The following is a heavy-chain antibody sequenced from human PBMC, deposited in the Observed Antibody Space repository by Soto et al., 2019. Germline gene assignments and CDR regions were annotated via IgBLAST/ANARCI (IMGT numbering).Heavy chain of an antibody. J-gene: IGHJ5*02. D-gene: IGHD2-15*01. Sequence: QVQLQESGPRLVKPSQTLSLTCTVSGDSIGSGDYYWTWIRQPPGKGLEWIGYIYYIGTTFYNPSLESRVNISVDTSKNQFSLRVTSVTAADTAVYYCARGSTYSGFVTWGQGNLITVSS. CDR2: IYYIGTT. V-gene: IGHV4-30-4*01. CDR3: ARGSTYSGFVT. CDR1: GDSIGSGDYY.